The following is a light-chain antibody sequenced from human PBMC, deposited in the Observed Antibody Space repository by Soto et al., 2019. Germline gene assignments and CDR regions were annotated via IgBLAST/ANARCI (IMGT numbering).Light chain of an antibody. CDR1: QSVSSNY. V-gene: IGKV3-20*01. CDR3: QQYGNSPIT. Sequence: DIVLTQSPGTLSLSPGERATLSCRASQSVSSNYVAWYQQKPGQAPRLLIYGTSSRATGIPDRFSGSGSGTDFTLTISRLEPEDFAVYYCQQYGNSPITFGQGTRLEIK. CDR2: GTS. J-gene: IGKJ5*01.